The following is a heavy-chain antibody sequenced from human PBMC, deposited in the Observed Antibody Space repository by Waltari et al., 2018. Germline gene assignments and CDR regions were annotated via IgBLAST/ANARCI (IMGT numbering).Heavy chain of an antibody. CDR1: GGSIKTYY. J-gene: IGHJ4*02. Sequence: QVQLQESGPGLVKPSETLSLTCTVSGGSIKTYYWSWIRQPPGKGLEWIGYTSDTGSTNYNPSLKSRVTISVDTSKNQCALKLSSVTAADTAVYYCARGSSSGWYGYFDYWGQGTRVTVSS. V-gene: IGHV4-59*01. D-gene: IGHD6-13*01. CDR2: TSDTGST. CDR3: ARGSSSGWYGYFDY.